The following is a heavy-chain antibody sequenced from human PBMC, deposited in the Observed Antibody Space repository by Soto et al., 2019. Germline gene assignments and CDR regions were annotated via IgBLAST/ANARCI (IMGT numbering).Heavy chain of an antibody. CDR1: GFTFSSFT. Sequence: EVQLVESGGGLVQPGGSLRLSCAASGFTFSSFTMNWVRQAPGKGLEWVSYIGSSGITRYHADSVKGRFPVSRDNARNSLYLQMNSLRDEDPALYYCASSGSSGYRRYRLGSNDAFDVWGQGTMVTVSP. CDR2: IGSSGITR. V-gene: IGHV3-48*02. CDR3: ASSGSSGYRRYRLGSNDAFDV. D-gene: IGHD6-19*01. J-gene: IGHJ3*01.